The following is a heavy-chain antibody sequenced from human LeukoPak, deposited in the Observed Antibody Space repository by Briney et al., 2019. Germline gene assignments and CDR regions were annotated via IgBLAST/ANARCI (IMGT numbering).Heavy chain of an antibody. Sequence: ASVKVSCKASGYTFTSYGIIWVRQAPGQGLEWMGWISAYNGNTNYAQKLQGRVTMTTDTSTSTAYMELRSLRSDDTAVYYCARDSEGYCSGGSCPSYYYYYGMDVWGQGTTVTVSS. CDR1: GYTFTSYG. CDR2: ISAYNGNT. D-gene: IGHD2-15*01. V-gene: IGHV1-18*01. J-gene: IGHJ6*02. CDR3: ARDSEGYCSGGSCPSYYYYYGMDV.